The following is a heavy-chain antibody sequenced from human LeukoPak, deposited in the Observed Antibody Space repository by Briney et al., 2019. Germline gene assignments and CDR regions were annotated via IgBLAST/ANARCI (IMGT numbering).Heavy chain of an antibody. CDR2: INSEGSRT. J-gene: IGHJ4*02. Sequence: GGSLRLSRAASGFTFSSYWMHWVRQAPGKGLVWVSRINSEGSRTTYADSVKGRFTISRDNAKNTLYLQMNSLRAEDTAVYYCARDLEAPGTDSFDYWGQGTLVTVSS. CDR1: GFTFSSYW. V-gene: IGHV3-74*01. D-gene: IGHD3-22*01. CDR3: ARDLEAPGTDSFDY.